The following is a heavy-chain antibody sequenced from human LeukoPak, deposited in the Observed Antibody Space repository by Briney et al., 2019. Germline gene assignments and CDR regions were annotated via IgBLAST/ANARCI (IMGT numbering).Heavy chain of an antibody. CDR3: AKDEGHSNRPTFFDY. J-gene: IGHJ4*02. V-gene: IGHV3-23*01. CDR1: GFTFSSYA. D-gene: IGHD4-11*01. Sequence: GGSLRLSCAASGFTFSSYAMSWVRQAPGKGLEWVSAISGSGGSTYYADSVKGRFTISRDNSKNTLYLQMHSLRAEDTAVYHCAKDEGHSNRPTFFDYWGQGTLVTVSS. CDR2: ISGSGGST.